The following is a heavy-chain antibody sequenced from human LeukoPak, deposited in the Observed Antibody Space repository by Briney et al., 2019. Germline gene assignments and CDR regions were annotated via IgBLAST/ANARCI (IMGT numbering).Heavy chain of an antibody. CDR1: GFTFSTYE. J-gene: IGHJ4*02. Sequence: GGSLRLSCAASGFTFSTYEMNWVRQAPGKGLEWDSYISSTGSTIYYPDSVKGRFTISRDNAKNSLYLQMNSLRAEDTAVYYCTRPTSYSQFDYWGQGTLVTVSS. CDR2: ISSTGSTI. D-gene: IGHD5-12*01. V-gene: IGHV3-48*03. CDR3: TRPTSYSQFDY.